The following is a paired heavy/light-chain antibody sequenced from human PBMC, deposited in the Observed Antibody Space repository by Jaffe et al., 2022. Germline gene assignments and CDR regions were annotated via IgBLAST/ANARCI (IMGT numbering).Heavy chain of an antibody. CDR2: IYYSGST. J-gene: IGHJ3*02. CDR3: ARDRGGYYDFWSGYSIDDAFDI. D-gene: IGHD3-3*01. V-gene: IGHV4-59*01. Sequence: QVQLQESGPGLVKPSETLSLTCTVSGGSISSYYWSWIRQPPGKGLEWIGYIYYSGSTNYNPSLKSRVTISVDTSKNQFSLKLSSVTAADTAVYYCARDRGGYYDFWSGYSIDDAFDIWGQGTMVTVSS. CDR1: GGSISSYY.
Light chain of an antibody. CDR2: GKN. CDR1: SLRSYY. Sequence: SSELTQDPAVSVALGQTVRITCQGDSLRSYYASWYQQKPGQAPVLVIYGKNNRPSGIPDRFSGSSSGNTASLTITGAQAEDEADYYCNSRDSSGNHLPVVFGGGTKLTVL. V-gene: IGLV3-19*01. J-gene: IGLJ2*01. CDR3: NSRDSSGNHLPVV.